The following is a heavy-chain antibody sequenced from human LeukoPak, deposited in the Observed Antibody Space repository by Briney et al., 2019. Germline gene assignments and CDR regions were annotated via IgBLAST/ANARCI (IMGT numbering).Heavy chain of an antibody. Sequence: ASVKVSCKASGYSFTSYGITWVRQAPGQGLEWMGWSSTYNGHTDYAQKFQDRVTTTTDTSTSTGDMELRSLRPDDTAMYYCARGSDLDYWGQGTLVTVSS. CDR2: SSTYNGHT. J-gene: IGHJ4*02. CDR3: ARGSDLDY. CDR1: GYSFTSYG. D-gene: IGHD3-3*01. V-gene: IGHV1-18*01.